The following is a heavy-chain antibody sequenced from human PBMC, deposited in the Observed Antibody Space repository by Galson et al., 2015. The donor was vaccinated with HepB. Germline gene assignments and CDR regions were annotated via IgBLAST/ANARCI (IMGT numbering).Heavy chain of an antibody. D-gene: IGHD2-21*02. Sequence: TVSGGSVKTGSYYWGWTRQPPGKGLEWIGSIYDTGRVYYRPSLESRVTISLDTSKNQISLGLNAVTAADTAVYYCARMVTGHADYWGQGTLVTVSS. V-gene: IGHV4-39*01. J-gene: IGHJ4*02. CDR1: GGSVKTGSYY. CDR2: IYDTGRV. CDR3: ARMVTGHADY.